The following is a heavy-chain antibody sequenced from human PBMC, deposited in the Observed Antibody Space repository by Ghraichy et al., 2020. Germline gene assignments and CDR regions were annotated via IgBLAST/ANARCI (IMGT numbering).Heavy chain of an antibody. J-gene: IGHJ4*02. V-gene: IGHV1-69*05. Sequence: SVKVSCKASGGTFSSYAISWVRQAPGQGLEWMGGIIPIFGTANYAQKFQGRVTITTDESTSTAYMELSSLRSEDTAVYYCARARGTTGTTKWYFDYWGQGTLVTVSS. CDR3: ARARGTTGTTKWYFDY. CDR1: GGTFSSYA. CDR2: IIPIFGTA. D-gene: IGHD1-1*01.